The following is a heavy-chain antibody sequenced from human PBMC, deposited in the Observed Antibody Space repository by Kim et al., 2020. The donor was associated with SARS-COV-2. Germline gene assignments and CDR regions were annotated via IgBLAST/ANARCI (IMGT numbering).Heavy chain of an antibody. CDR3: VRGDFWRGFDY. D-gene: IGHD3-3*01. CDR1: GFTFSDYE. Sequence: GGSLRLSCSASGFTFSDYEMHWVRQAPGKWLEWVANIPTVGRLSYYADSVKGRFTISRDNAKNSLFLQMHSLRPEDTAVYYCVRGDFWRGFDYWGQGAL. V-gene: IGHV3-48*03. J-gene: IGHJ4*02. CDR2: IPTVGRLS.